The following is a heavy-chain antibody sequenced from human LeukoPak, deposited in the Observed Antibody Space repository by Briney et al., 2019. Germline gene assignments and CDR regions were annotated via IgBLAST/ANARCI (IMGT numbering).Heavy chain of an antibody. D-gene: IGHD2-2*01. CDR3: ASARESCIGSSCYEYFHH. CDR1: GFTFSDYY. CDR2: ISSTSSYT. J-gene: IGHJ1*01. V-gene: IGHV3-11*03. Sequence: SGGSLRLSCAASGFTFSDYYMSWVRQAPGKGLEWVSLISSTSSYTYYADSVHGRFTISRDTSLNTLFLQMNSLRVEDTAVYYCASARESCIGSSCYEYFHHWGQGTPLTVSS.